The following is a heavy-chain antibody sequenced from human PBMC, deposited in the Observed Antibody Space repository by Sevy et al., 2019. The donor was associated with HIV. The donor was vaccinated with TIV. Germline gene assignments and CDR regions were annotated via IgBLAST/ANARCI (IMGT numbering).Heavy chain of an antibody. CDR3: ARVYIVATNWFDP. D-gene: IGHD5-12*01. CDR2: IYYSGNT. J-gene: IGHJ5*02. V-gene: IGHV4-31*03. CDR1: GGSISSGGYY. Sequence: SETLSLTCTVSGGSISSGGYYWSWIRQHPGKGLEWIGYIYYSGNTYYNPSLKSRVTISVDTSKNQFSLKLSSVTAADTAVYYCARVYIVATNWFDPWGQGTLVTVSS.